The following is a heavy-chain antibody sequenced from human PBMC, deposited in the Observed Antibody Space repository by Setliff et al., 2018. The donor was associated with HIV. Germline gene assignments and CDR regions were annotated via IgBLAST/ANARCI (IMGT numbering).Heavy chain of an antibody. J-gene: IGHJ3*02. Sequence: ASVKVSCKASGYTFTAYYMNWVRQAPGQGLEWMGIINPSGGGTNFAQKFQGRVTMTRDTSTSTVYMELNSLRSEDTAVYYCARVHDGTTTGAFDIWGQGTLVTVSS. V-gene: IGHV1-46*01. D-gene: IGHD3-22*01. CDR1: GYTFTAYY. CDR3: ARVHDGTTTGAFDI. CDR2: INPSGGGT.